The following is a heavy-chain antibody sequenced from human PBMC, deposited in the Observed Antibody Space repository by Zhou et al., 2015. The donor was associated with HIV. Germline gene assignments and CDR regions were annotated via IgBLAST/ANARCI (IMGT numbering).Heavy chain of an antibody. CDR2: IYSGGIT. D-gene: IGHD3-16*02. J-gene: IGHJ4*02. CDR3: VGSGDRAY. CDR1: GFSVSDNY. V-gene: IGHV3-53*03. Sequence: EVQLVESGGGLIQPGGSLRLSCSASGFSVSDNYMSWVRQAPGKGLEWVSLIYSGGITYYADSVKGRFIISRDNSKNTLYLQMNRLRVDDTAIYYCVGSGDRAYWGQGTVVTVSS.